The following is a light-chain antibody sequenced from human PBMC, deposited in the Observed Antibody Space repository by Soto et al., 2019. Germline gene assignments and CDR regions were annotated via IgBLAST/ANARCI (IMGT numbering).Light chain of an antibody. CDR3: ATWDDSLNGYV. Sequence: QAVLTQPPSAIESPVQRVTISGYGSSFNSGSNAVNWYQQLPGTAPTLLIYSNNERLSGVPDRCSGSKSGTSASQAISGLQSEDEADYYCATWDDSLNGYVFGTGTKV. V-gene: IGLV1-44*01. CDR2: SNN. CDR1: SFNSGSNA. J-gene: IGLJ1*01.